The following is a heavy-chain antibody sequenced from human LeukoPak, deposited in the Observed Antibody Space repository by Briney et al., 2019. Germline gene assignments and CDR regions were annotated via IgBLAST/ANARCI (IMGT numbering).Heavy chain of an antibody. CDR3: VRDRTKYCSSTSCPLDY. CDR2: INPYSGGT. CDR1: GYSFTGYY. J-gene: IGHJ4*02. Sequence: GASVKVSCTASGYSFTGYYMRWVRQAPGQGLEWMGWINPYSGGTNYAQKFQGRVTMTRDTSISTAYMELSRLRSDDTAVYYCVRDRTKYCSSTSCPLDYWGQGTLVTVSS. D-gene: IGHD2-2*01. V-gene: IGHV1-2*02.